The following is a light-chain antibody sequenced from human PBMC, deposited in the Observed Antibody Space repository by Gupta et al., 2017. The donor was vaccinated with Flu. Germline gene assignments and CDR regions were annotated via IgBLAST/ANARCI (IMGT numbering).Light chain of an antibody. Sequence: QSVLTQPPSVSAAPAQKATISCSGSSSNIGNNYVSWYQQHPGTAPKLLIYDNNKRPSGIPDRFSGSKSGTSATLGITGLQTGDEADYYCGTWDSSLSAGVFGGGTKLTVL. J-gene: IGLJ3*02. V-gene: IGLV1-51*01. CDR1: SSNIGNNY. CDR2: DNN. CDR3: GTWDSSLSAGV.